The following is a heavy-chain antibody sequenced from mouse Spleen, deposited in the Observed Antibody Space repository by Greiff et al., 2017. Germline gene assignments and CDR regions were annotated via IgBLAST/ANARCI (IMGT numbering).Heavy chain of an antibody. J-gene: IGHJ4*01. CDR1: GFNIKDDY. Sequence: QVQLKQSGAELVRPGASVKLSCTASGFNIKDDYMHWVKQRPEQGLEWIGYINPSSGYTKYNQKFKDKATLTADKSSSTAYMQLSSLTYEDSAVYYCARGGSYYAMDYWGQGTSVTVSS. V-gene: IGHV1-7*01. CDR2: INPSSGYT. CDR3: ARGGSYYAMDY.